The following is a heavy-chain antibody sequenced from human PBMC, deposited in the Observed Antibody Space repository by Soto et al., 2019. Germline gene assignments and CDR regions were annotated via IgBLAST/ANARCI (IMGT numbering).Heavy chain of an antibody. V-gene: IGHV4-34*01. CDR2: INHSGST. J-gene: IGHJ4*02. D-gene: IGHD1-26*01. CDR3: AREVGSPLHYFDY. Sequence: SETLSLTCAVYGGSFSGYYWSWIRQPPGKGLEWIGEINHSGSTNYNPSLKSRVTISVDTSKNQFSLKLRSVTAADTAVYYCAREVGSPLHYFDYWGQGNMVTVSS. CDR1: GGSFSGYY.